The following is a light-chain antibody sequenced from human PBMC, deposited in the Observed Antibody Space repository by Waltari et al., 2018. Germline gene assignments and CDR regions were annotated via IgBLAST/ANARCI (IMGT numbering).Light chain of an antibody. V-gene: IGLV1-44*01. CDR2: SNQ. CDR3: AAWDDSLKEV. Sequence: QSVLTQPPSASGPPGPRVTISCSGSSSNIGSNSVNWYQQLPGTDPKLLMYSNQQRPSGVPDRCSCAKSGTSASLAISGRQEEEEADYYCAAWDDSLKEVFGTGTKVTVL. CDR1: SSNIGSNS. J-gene: IGLJ1*01.